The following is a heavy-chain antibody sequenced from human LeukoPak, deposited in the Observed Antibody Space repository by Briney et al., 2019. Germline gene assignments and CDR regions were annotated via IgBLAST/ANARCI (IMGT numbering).Heavy chain of an antibody. V-gene: IGHV3-30*18. J-gene: IGHJ6*02. CDR3: AKGRSGSDVYYYYGMDV. D-gene: IGHD3-10*01. CDR1: GFTFSSYG. Sequence: PGGSLRLSCAASGFTFSSYGMHWVRQAPGKGLEWVAVISYDGSNKYYADSVKGRFTISGDNSKNTLYLQMNSLRAEDTAVYYCAKGRSGSDVYYYYGMDVWGQGTTVTVSS. CDR2: ISYDGSNK.